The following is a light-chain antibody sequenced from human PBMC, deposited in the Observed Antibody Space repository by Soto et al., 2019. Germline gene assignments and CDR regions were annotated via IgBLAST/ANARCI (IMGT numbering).Light chain of an antibody. Sequence: EIVLTQSPATLSLSPGERATLSCRASQSVSSYLAWYQQKPGQAPRLLIYDASNRATGIPARFSGSGSGTDITLTISSLEPEDFAVYYCQQRSNWPPTCGQGTKGDIK. J-gene: IGKJ1*01. CDR1: QSVSSY. V-gene: IGKV3-11*01. CDR3: QQRSNWPPT. CDR2: DAS.